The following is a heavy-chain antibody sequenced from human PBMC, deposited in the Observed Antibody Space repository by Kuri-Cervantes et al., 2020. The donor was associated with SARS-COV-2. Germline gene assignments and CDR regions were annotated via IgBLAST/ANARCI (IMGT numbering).Heavy chain of an antibody. D-gene: IGHD1-26*01. J-gene: IGHJ1*01. CDR2: ISYDGSNK. Sequence: GESLKISCAASGFIFSSYAMHWVRQAPGKGLEWVAVISYDGSNKYYADSVKGRFTISRDNSKNTLYLQMNSLRAEDTAVYYCARALGDSGSYHIQHWGQGTLVTVSS. CDR1: GFIFSSYA. V-gene: IGHV3-30*14. CDR3: ARALGDSGSYHIQH.